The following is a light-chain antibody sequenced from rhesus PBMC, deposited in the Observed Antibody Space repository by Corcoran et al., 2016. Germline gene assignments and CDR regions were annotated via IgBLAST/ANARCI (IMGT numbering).Light chain of an antibody. V-gene: IGKV1-22*01. J-gene: IGKJ2*01. CDR2: KTS. Sequence: DIQMTQSPSSLSASVGDTVTITCRASQSISSWVAWYQQKPGKAPKLLIYKTSNLQSGVPSRFTGSGSGTNFTLTISSLQSEDFATYYCQQYSSSPYSFGQGTKVEIK. CDR3: QQYSSSPYS. CDR1: QSISSW.